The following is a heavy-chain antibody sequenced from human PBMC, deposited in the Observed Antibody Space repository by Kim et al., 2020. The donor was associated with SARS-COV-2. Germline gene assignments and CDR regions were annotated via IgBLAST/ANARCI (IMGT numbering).Heavy chain of an antibody. CDR2: INHSGST. Sequence: SETLSLTCAVYGGSFSGYYWSWIRQPPGKGLEWIGEINHSGSTNYNPSLKSRVTISVDTSKNQFSLKLSSVTAADTAVYYCARGLTTTVIPFDYWGQGTLVTVSS. J-gene: IGHJ4*02. CDR3: ARGLTTTVIPFDY. CDR1: GGSFSGYY. V-gene: IGHV4-34*01. D-gene: IGHD4-17*01.